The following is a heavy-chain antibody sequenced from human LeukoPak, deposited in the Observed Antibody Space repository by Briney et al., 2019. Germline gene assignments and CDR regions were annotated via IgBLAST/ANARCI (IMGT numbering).Heavy chain of an antibody. J-gene: IGHJ4*02. D-gene: IGHD1-1*01. CDR2: ISGSGNII. CDR3: AKALQLKPRTYDC. Sequence: GGSLRLSCAASGFTFSSYDMSWVRQAPGKGLEWVSGISGSGNIIFYADSVKGRFTISRDNSKSTLYLHMFSLRAEDTAIYYCAKALQLKPRTYDCWGQGTPVTVSS. CDR1: GFTFSSYD. V-gene: IGHV3-23*01.